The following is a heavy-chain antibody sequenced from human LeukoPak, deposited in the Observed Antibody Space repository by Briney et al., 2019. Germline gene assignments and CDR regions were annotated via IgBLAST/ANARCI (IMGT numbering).Heavy chain of an antibody. D-gene: IGHD3-22*01. J-gene: IGHJ4*02. CDR1: GGSFSGYY. Sequence: PSETLSLTCAVYGGSFSGYYWSWIRQPPGKGLEWIGEINHSGSTNYNPSLKSRVTISVDTSKNRFSLKLSSVTAADTAVYYCARAYYYDSSGYYWGQGTLVTVSS. V-gene: IGHV4-34*01. CDR3: ARAYYYDSSGYY. CDR2: INHSGST.